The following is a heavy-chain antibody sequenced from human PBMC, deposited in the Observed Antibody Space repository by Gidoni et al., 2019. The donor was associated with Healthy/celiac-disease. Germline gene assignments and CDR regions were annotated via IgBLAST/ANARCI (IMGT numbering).Heavy chain of an antibody. Sequence: QVQLQQWGAGLLKPSETLSLTCAVSGWSFSGYYWSWISQPPGKGLEWIGEINHSGITNYNPSLKSRVTISVDTSKNQFSLKLSSVTAADTAVYYCAGSYYYYYGMDVWGQGTTVTVSS. V-gene: IGHV4-34*01. J-gene: IGHJ6*02. CDR3: AGSYYYYYGMDV. CDR1: GWSFSGYY. CDR2: INHSGIT.